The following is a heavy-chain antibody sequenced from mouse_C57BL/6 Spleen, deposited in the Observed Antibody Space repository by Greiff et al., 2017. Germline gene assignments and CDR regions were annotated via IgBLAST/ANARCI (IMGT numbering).Heavy chain of an antibody. V-gene: IGHV1-64*01. Sequence: QVQLQQPGAELVKPGASVKLSCKASGYTFTSYWMHWVKQRPGQGLEWIGMIHPNSGSTNYNEKFKSKATLTVDKSSSTAYMQLSSLTSEDSAVCYCARGDYYGSSFDYWGQGTTLTVSS. CDR1: GYTFTSYW. CDR2: IHPNSGST. D-gene: IGHD1-1*01. J-gene: IGHJ2*01. CDR3: ARGDYYGSSFDY.